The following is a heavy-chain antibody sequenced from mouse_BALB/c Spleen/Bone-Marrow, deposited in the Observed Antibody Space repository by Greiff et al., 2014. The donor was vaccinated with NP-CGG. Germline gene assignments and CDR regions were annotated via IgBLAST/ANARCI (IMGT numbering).Heavy chain of an antibody. J-gene: IGHJ1*01. CDR1: GFTFSNYG. CDR2: ISSGGSYT. CDR3: ASPHYYNSSPWWYFDV. V-gene: IGHV5-6*01. D-gene: IGHD1-1*01. Sequence: VQLKESGGDLVKPGGSLKLSCAASGFTFSNYGMSWVRQTPDKRLEWVATISSGGSYTYYPDSLKGRFTISRDNAKNTLYLQMSSLKSEDTAMYYRASPHYYNSSPWWYFDVWGAGTTVTVSS.